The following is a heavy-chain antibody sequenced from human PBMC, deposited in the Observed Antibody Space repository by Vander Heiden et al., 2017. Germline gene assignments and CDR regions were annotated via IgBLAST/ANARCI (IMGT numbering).Heavy chain of an antibody. V-gene: IGHV3-64D*06. CDR1: TFTCSDYA. J-gene: IGHJ4*02. CDR3: VRDGDSPETDY. CDR2: VSSRGTNT. Sequence: EVQLVESGGGLVRPGGSLRLSCSASTFTCSDYAMHWVRQAPGKGLEYVSAVSSRGTNTYNADSVKDRFNISRDNSKNTVYLHMSSLRPDDTAMYYCVRDGDSPETDYWGQGTLVTVSS. D-gene: IGHD2-21*01.